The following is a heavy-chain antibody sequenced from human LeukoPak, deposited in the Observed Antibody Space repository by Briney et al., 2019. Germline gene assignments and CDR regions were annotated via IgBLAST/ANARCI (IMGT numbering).Heavy chain of an antibody. CDR1: GCTFSSYW. CDR3: ARXGRSSSWYRRTTAHNWFDP. CDR2: ISSSSSYI. Sequence: PGGSLRLSCAASGCTFSSYWMSWVRQAPGKGLEWVSSISSSSSYIYYADSVKGRFTISRDNAKNSLYLQMNSLRAEDTAVYYCARXGRSSSWYRRTTAHNWFDPWGQGTLVTVSS. D-gene: IGHD6-13*01. J-gene: IGHJ5*02. V-gene: IGHV3-21*01.